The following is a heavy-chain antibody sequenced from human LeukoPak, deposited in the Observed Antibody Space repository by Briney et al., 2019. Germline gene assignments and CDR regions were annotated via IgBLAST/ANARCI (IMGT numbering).Heavy chain of an antibody. CDR1: GFTFSDYY. V-gene: IGHV3-11*01. J-gene: IGHJ6*02. Sequence: GGSLRLSCAASGFTFSDYYMSWIRQAPGKGLEWVSYISSSGSTIYYADSVKGRFTISRDNAKNSLYLQMNSLRAEDTAVYYCARWGPYYDILTGYYNPYGMDVWGQGTTVTVSS. CDR2: ISSSGSTI. CDR3: ARWGPYYDILTGYYNPYGMDV. D-gene: IGHD3-9*01.